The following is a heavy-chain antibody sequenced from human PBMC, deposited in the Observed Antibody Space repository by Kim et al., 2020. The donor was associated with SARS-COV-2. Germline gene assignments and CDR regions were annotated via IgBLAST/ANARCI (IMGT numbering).Heavy chain of an antibody. CDR1: TLTFVNYA. J-gene: IGHJ5*01. V-gene: IGHV3-23*01. CDR3: AQFEGYGEYRSGFDS. Sequence: GGSLRLSCAASTLTFVNYARTWVRQPPGKGLEWLSAISGSGDLTHYADSVEGRFTISRDNSKNILYLPINSLRAEDTAIYYCAQFEGYGEYRSGFDSWGLGTLVIVST. D-gene: IGHD4-17*01. CDR2: ISGSGDLT.